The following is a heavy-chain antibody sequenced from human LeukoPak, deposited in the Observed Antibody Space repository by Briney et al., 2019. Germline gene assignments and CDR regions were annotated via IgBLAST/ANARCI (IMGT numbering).Heavy chain of an antibody. Sequence: GGSLRLSCAASGFTFSNAWMSWVRQAPGKGLEWVGRIKSKTDGGTTDYAAPVKGRFTISRDDSKNTLYLQMNSLKTEDTAVYYCTTARPDPRGRIVVVPAAPKPYYYYYGMDVWGQGATVTVSS. CDR3: TTARPDPRGRIVVVPAAPKPYYYYYGMDV. CDR2: IKSKTDGGTT. J-gene: IGHJ6*02. V-gene: IGHV3-15*01. D-gene: IGHD2-2*01. CDR1: GFTFSNAW.